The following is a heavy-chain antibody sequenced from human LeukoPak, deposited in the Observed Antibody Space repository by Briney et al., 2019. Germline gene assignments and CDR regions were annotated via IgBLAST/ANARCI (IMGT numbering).Heavy chain of an antibody. V-gene: IGHV3-30*02. CDR2: IRYDGSNK. D-gene: IGHD6-13*01. Sequence: GGSLRLSCAASGFTFSSYGMHWVRQAPGKGLEWVAFIRYDGSNKYYADSVKGRFTISRDNAKNSLYLQMNSLRAEDTAVYYCASGTPGIAAAGIYYYYGMDVWGQGTTVTVSS. CDR3: ASGTPGIAAAGIYYYYGMDV. J-gene: IGHJ6*02. CDR1: GFTFSSYG.